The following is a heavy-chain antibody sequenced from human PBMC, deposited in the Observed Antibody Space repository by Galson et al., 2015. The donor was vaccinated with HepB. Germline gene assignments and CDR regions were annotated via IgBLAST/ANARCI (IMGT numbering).Heavy chain of an antibody. V-gene: IGHV4-34*01. Sequence: SETLSLTCAVYGGSFSGYYWSWIRQPPGKGLEWIGEINHSGSTNYNPSLKSRVTISVDTSKNQFSLKLSSVTAADTAVYYCARGRREVWELLSRDADYWGQGTLVTVSS. J-gene: IGHJ4*02. CDR1: GGSFSGYY. D-gene: IGHD1-26*01. CDR2: INHSGST. CDR3: ARGRREVWELLSRDADY.